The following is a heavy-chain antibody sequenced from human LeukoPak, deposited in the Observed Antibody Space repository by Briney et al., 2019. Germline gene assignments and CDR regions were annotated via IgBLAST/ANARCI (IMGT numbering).Heavy chain of an antibody. Sequence: KPSETLSLTCAVYGGSFSGYYWSWIRQPPGKGLEWIGEINHSGSTNYNPSLKSRVTISVDTSKNQFSLKLSSVTAADTAVYYCARDSSYGASRGGAFDIWGQGTMVTVSS. CDR2: INHSGST. J-gene: IGHJ3*02. CDR3: ARDSSYGASRGGAFDI. V-gene: IGHV4-34*01. CDR1: GGSFSGYY. D-gene: IGHD4-17*01.